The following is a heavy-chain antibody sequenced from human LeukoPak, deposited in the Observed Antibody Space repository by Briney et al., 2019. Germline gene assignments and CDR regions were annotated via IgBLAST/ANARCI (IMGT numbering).Heavy chain of an antibody. Sequence: SETLCLTCAVSGGSFSSYYWSWIRKPPGQGLEWIGDIYSSGTPNYSASLKSRVTISVDTSKIQFSLKLYSVTAADTAVYYCARRYSGYGNAFDVWGQGTMVTVSS. CDR3: ARRYSGYGNAFDV. CDR2: IYSSGTP. D-gene: IGHD5-12*01. V-gene: IGHV4-59*08. J-gene: IGHJ3*01. CDR1: GGSFSSYY.